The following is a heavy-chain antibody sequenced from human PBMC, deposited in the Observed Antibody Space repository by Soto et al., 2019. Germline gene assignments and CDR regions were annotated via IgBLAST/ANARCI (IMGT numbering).Heavy chain of an antibody. CDR2: IYHSGGT. J-gene: IGHJ5*02. CDR3: AADYGDYSNWFDP. V-gene: IGHV4-30-2*01. CDR1: GRSISSGGYS. Sequence: QLQLQESGSGLVKPSQTLSLTCAVSGRSISSGGYSWSWIRQPPGKGLEWIGYIYHSGGTYYNPSLKSRVTISVDRSKNQFALKLGSVTAADTAVYYCAADYGDYSNWFDPWGQGTLVTVSS. D-gene: IGHD4-17*01.